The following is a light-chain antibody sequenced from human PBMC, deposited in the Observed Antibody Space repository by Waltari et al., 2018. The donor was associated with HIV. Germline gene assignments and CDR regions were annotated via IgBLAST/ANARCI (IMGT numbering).Light chain of an antibody. J-gene: IGKJ2*03. V-gene: IGKV3-15*01. Sequence: ETVRTQSPATLSVAPGERATLSCRASQSVSSKLAWYQQKPGQAPRLLIYDASTRATGIPARFSGSGSGTEFTLTISSLQSEDFAVYYCQQFNNWPPYSFGQGTKLEIK. CDR1: QSVSSK. CDR3: QQFNNWPPYS. CDR2: DAS.